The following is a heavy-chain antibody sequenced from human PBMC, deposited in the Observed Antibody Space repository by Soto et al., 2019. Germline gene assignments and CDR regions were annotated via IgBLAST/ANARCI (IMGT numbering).Heavy chain of an antibody. D-gene: IGHD6-13*01. J-gene: IGHJ4*02. CDR2: ISYDGTNK. CDR3: ARAPGIAAAGTPHY. CDR1: GFSFSISP. Sequence: GGSLRLSCAASGFSFSISPMHWVRQAPGKGPEWVALISYDGTNKFYADSVKGRFTISRDNSKSTLYLQVDSLRAEDTAVYYCARAPGIAAAGTPHYWGQGILVTVSS. V-gene: IGHV3-30-3*01.